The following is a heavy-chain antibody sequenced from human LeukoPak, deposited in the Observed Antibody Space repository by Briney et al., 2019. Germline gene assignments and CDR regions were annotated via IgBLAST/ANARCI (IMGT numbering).Heavy chain of an antibody. J-gene: IGHJ4*02. CDR3: ARDYDYGDYPGY. V-gene: IGHV4-30-4*01. Sequence: KASQTLSLTCTVSGGSISSGDYYWSWIRQPPGKGLEWIGYIYYSGSTYYNPSLKSRVTISVDTSKNQFSLKLSSVTAADTAVYYCARDYDYGDYPGYWGQGTLVTVSS. D-gene: IGHD4-17*01. CDR1: GGSISSGDYY. CDR2: IYYSGST.